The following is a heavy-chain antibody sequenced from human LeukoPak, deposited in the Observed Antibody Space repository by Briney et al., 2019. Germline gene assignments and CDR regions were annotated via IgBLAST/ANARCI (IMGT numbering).Heavy chain of an antibody. V-gene: IGHV1-24*01. J-gene: IGHJ4*02. D-gene: IGHD3-10*01. CDR2: FDPEDGET. CDR1: GYTLTELS. CDR3: ATCNPYYYGSRNLKELDY. Sequence: GASVKVSCKVSGYTLTELSMHWVRQAPGKGLEWMGRFDPEDGETIYAQKFQGRVTMTEDTSTNTAYMELSSLRSEDTAVYYCATCNPYYYGSRNLKELDYWGQGTLVTVSS.